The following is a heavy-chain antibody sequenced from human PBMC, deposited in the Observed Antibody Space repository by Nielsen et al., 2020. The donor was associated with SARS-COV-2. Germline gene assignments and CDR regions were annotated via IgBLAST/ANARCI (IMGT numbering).Heavy chain of an antibody. Sequence: GGSLRLSCAASGFTFSNYAMSWVRQAPGKGLEWVSTISGDSGNTYYADSVKGRFTISRDNSKKTLYLQMNSLRAEDTAAYYCAKDKSDSVAGFDAFDIWGQGTMVTVSS. V-gene: IGHV3-23*01. J-gene: IGHJ3*02. CDR3: AKDKSDSVAGFDAFDI. CDR1: GFTFSNYA. CDR2: ISGDSGNT. D-gene: IGHD6-19*01.